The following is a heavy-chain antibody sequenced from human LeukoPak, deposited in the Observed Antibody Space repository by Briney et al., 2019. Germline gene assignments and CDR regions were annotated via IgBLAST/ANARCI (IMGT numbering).Heavy chain of an antibody. D-gene: IGHD3-3*01. CDR2: IWYEGSNK. V-gene: IGHV3-33*01. J-gene: IGHJ6*03. Sequence: PGGSLRLSCAASGFTFSTYGMHWVRQAPGKGLEWVAVIWYEGSNKNYADSEKGRFTISRDTSKNSLYLQMNSLRAEDTAVYYCAREQSRIMIFGAVMGYYMDVWGKGTTVTVSS. CDR3: AREQSRIMIFGAVMGYYMDV. CDR1: GFTFSTYG.